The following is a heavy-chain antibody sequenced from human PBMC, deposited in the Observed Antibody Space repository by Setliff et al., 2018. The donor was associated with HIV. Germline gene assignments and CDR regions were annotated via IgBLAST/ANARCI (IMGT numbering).Heavy chain of an antibody. CDR1: GGSVSSSSSY. J-gene: IGHJ4*02. D-gene: IGHD3-22*01. V-gene: IGHV4-39*01. CDR2: VCYSRSS. Sequence: SETLSLTCTVSGGSVSSSSSYWGWIRQPPGKGLEWIGNVCYSRSSYYNPSLKSRVTISVDTSKNQFSLKLSSVTAADTAVYYCARHGVDDTSANYFRFGVHDHWGRGTLVTVSS. CDR3: ARHGVDDTSANYFRFGVHDH.